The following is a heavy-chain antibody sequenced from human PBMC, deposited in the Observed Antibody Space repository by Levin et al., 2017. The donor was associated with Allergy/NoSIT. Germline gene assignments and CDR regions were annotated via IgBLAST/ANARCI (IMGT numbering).Heavy chain of an antibody. V-gene: IGHV3-23*01. Sequence: GGSLRLSCAASGLRFSGYAMTWVRQAPGKGLEWVSTISGSGTGIYYVDSVRGRFTISRDNSKNTLVLQMNSLRAEDTAVYFCAKDRSGSRSKGDFDSWGQGTLVTVSS. D-gene: IGHD3-3*01. CDR2: ISGSGTGI. CDR3: AKDRSGSRSKGDFDS. J-gene: IGHJ4*02. CDR1: GLRFSGYA.